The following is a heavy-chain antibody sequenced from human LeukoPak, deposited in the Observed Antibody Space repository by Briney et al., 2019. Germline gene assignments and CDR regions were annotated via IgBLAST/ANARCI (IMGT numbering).Heavy chain of an antibody. D-gene: IGHD4-17*01. J-gene: IGHJ3*02. CDR3: ARSKVTTGAFDI. Sequence: GGSLRLSCAASGFTFSSYAMHWVRQAPGKGLEWVAVISYDGSNKYYADSVKGRFTISRDNSKNTLYLQMNSLRAEDTAVYYCARSKVTTGAFDIWGQGTMVTVSS. CDR2: ISYDGSNK. V-gene: IGHV3-30-3*01. CDR1: GFTFSSYA.